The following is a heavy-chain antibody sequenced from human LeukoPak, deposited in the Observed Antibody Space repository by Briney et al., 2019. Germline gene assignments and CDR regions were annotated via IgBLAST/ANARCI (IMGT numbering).Heavy chain of an antibody. Sequence: SGGSLRLSCAASGFTVSSNYMSWVRQAPGKGLEWVSVIYSGGSTYYADSVKGRFTISRDNSKNTLYLQMNSLRAEDTAVYYCARDPPYSSSWYAFDPWGQGTLVTVSS. CDR2: IYSGGST. CDR3: ARDPPYSSSWYAFDP. J-gene: IGHJ5*02. V-gene: IGHV3-66*01. D-gene: IGHD6-13*01. CDR1: GFTVSSNY.